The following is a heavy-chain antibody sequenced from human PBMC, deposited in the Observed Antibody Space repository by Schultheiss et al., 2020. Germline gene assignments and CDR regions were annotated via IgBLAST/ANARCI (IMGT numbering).Heavy chain of an antibody. CDR1: GYTFTSYA. V-gene: IGHV1-3*01. D-gene: IGHD4-17*01. CDR2: INAGNGNT. Sequence: ASVKVSCKASGYTFTSYAMHWVRQAPGQRLEWMGWINAGNGNTKYSQKFQGRVTITRDTSASTAYMELSSLRSEDTAVYYCARELGYGTYYGDYAYFDYWGQGTLVTVSS. CDR3: ARELGYGTYYGDYAYFDY. J-gene: IGHJ4*02.